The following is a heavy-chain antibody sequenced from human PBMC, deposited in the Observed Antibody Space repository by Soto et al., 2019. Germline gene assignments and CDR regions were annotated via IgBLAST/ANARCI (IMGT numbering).Heavy chain of an antibody. CDR2: IYYSGTT. CDR1: GDSISSNSFN. D-gene: IGHD2-21*02. J-gene: IGHJ4*02. V-gene: IGHV4-39*01. Sequence: QLQLQESGPGLVKPSETLSLICTVSGDSISSNSFNWGWIRQPPGKGLEWIGNIYYSGTTYYNPSLKSRVTISVDTSKNQFSLKVKSVTAADTAVYYCARQPLPIVVVTAIPGYFVNWGQGTLVTVSS. CDR3: ARQPLPIVVVTAIPGYFVN.